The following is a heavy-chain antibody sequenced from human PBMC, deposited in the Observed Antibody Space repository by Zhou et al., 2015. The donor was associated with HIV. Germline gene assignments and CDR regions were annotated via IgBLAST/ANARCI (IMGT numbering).Heavy chain of an antibody. CDR2: IIPIFGTA. V-gene: IGHV1-69*01. CDR1: GGTFSSYA. D-gene: IGHD3-3*01. Sequence: QVQLVQSGAEVKKPGSSVKVSCKASGGTFSSYAISWVRQAPGQGLEWMGGIIPIFGTANYAQKFQGRVTITADESTSTAYMELSSLRSEDTAVYYCARDLYYDFFAPSYYMDVWGKETTVTVSS. CDR3: ARDLYYDFFAPSYYMDV. J-gene: IGHJ6*03.